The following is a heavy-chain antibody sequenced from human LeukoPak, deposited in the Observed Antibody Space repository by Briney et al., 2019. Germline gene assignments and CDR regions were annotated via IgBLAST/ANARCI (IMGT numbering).Heavy chain of an antibody. D-gene: IGHD2-15*01. CDR2: ISNSSSYI. J-gene: IGHJ4*02. CDR3: ERAVAGDY. Sequence: PGGTLRLSCAHSGFTFSSYSMNCVRQAPEKGLEWVSSISNSSSYIYYADSVRGRFTISRDKAKNSLYLQMNSLRAEDRGVYYCERAVAGDYWGEGTLVGVCS. CDR1: GFTFSSYS. V-gene: IGHV3-21*01.